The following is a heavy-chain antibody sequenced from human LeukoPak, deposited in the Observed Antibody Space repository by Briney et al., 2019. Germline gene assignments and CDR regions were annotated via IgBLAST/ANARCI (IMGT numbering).Heavy chain of an antibody. CDR1: GFTFSSYS. CDR3: AREVTMVRGVILPAQDAFDI. Sequence: GGSLRLSCAASGFTFSSYSMNWVRQAPGKGLEWVSSISSSSSYIYYADSVKGRFTISRDNAKNSLYLQMNSLRAEDTAVYYWAREVTMVRGVILPAQDAFDIWGQGTMVTVSS. D-gene: IGHD3-10*01. CDR2: ISSSSSYI. J-gene: IGHJ3*02. V-gene: IGHV3-21*01.